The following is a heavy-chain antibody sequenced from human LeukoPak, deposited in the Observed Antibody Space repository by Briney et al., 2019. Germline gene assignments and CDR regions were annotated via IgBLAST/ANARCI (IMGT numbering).Heavy chain of an antibody. Sequence: SQTLSLTCAISGDSVSSNSAASNWSRPSPSKCLTWLVTTYYRTKWSTDYAVSVKTRITINPDTSYTQFSLQLKFVTPQDTTVYYGVRDPAHGSGSYADAFDIWGQGTMVTVSS. CDR3: VRDPAHGSGSYADAFDI. V-gene: IGHV6-1*01. CDR1: GDSVSSNSAA. J-gene: IGHJ3*02. D-gene: IGHD3-10*01. CDR2: TYYRTKWST.